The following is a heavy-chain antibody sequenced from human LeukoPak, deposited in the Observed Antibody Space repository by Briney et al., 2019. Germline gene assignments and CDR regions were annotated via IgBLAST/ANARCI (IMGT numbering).Heavy chain of an antibody. V-gene: IGHV1-8*01. J-gene: IGHJ4*02. Sequence: ASVKVSCTASGYTFTSYDINWVRQATGQGLEWMGWMNPNSGNTGYAQKFQGRVTMTRNTSISTAYMELSSLRSEDTAVYYCARGSGDCSSTSCYMLDYWGQGTLVTVSS. CDR1: GYTFTSYD. D-gene: IGHD2-2*02. CDR3: ARGSGDCSSTSCYMLDY. CDR2: MNPNSGNT.